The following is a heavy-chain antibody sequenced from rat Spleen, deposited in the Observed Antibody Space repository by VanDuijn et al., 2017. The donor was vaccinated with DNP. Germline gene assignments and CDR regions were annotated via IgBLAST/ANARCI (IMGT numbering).Heavy chain of an antibody. CDR1: EFTFSRSD. CDR3: ATHGSLYWYFDF. CDR2: ITTSGGAT. D-gene: IGHD1-7*01. Sequence: EVQLVESGGGLVQPERSLKISCVASEFTFSRSDVAWVRQAPTRGLEWVATITTSGGATYYRDSVKGRFTVSRNNAESTLYLQMDSLRSEDTATYYCATHGSLYWYFDFWGPGTMVTVSS. J-gene: IGHJ1*01. V-gene: IGHV5-25*01.